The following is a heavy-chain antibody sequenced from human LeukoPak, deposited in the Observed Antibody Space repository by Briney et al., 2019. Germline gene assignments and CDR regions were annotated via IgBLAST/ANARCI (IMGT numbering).Heavy chain of an antibody. Sequence: PSETLSLTCTVSGGSISSSSYYGGWIRQPPGKGLEWIGEINHGGSTNYNPSLKSRVTISVDTSKNQFSLKLSSVTAADTAVYYCARCPGGTGDLGDAFDIWGQGTMVTVSS. V-gene: IGHV4-39*07. CDR3: ARCPGGTGDLGDAFDI. D-gene: IGHD7-27*01. CDR1: GGSISSSSYY. J-gene: IGHJ3*02. CDR2: INHGGST.